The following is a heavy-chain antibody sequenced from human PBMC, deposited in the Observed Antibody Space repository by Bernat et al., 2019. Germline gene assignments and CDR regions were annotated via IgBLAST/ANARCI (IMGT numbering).Heavy chain of an antibody. CDR3: AREVDYGGLHPVNWFDP. Sequence: QVQLQESGPGLVKPAETLSLTCTVSGGSISSYYWSWIRKPPGKGLEWIGYIYYSGSTNYNPSLKSRVTISLDTSKNQFSLKLSSVTAADTAVYYCAREVDYGGLHPVNWFDPWGQGTLVTVSS. CDR1: GGSISSYY. V-gene: IGHV4-59*01. J-gene: IGHJ5*02. CDR2: IYYSGST. D-gene: IGHD4-17*01.